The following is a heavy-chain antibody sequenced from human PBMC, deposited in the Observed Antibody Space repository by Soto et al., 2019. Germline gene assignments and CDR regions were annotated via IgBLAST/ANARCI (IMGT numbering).Heavy chain of an antibody. CDR2: MNPNSGNT. V-gene: IGHV1-8*01. Sequence: QVQLVQSGAEVKKPGASVKVSCKASGYTFTSYDINWVRQATGQGLEWMGWMNPNSGNTGYAQKFQGRVAMTRNTSISTAYMEPSSLRPQDTAVYSCASFTNDYGDRHWGQGTLVTVSS. D-gene: IGHD4-17*01. J-gene: IGHJ4*02. CDR3: ASFTNDYGDRH. CDR1: GYTFTSYD.